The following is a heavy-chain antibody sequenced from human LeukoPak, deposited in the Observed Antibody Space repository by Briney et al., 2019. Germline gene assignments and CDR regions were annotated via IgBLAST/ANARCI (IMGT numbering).Heavy chain of an antibody. J-gene: IGHJ4*02. V-gene: IGHV3-30-3*01. CDR2: ISYDGSNK. CDR3: ARARIAMKVVVLDY. CDR1: GFTFSSYA. Sequence: PGGSLRLSCAASGFTFSSYAMHWVRQAPGKGLEWVAVISYDGSNKYYADSVKGRFTISRDNSKNTLYLQMNSLRVEDTAVFYCARARIAMKVVVLDYWGQGTLVTVSS. D-gene: IGHD3-22*01.